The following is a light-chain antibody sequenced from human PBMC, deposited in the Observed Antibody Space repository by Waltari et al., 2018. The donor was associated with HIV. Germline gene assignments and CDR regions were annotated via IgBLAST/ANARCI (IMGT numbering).Light chain of an antibody. J-gene: IGLJ2*01. CDR3: CSYARSRSLL. Sequence: HSALTQPASVSGSPGPSITIPCTGTSNEVGGFDLVSRYQHHPGKAPKLIIFEVKKRPSGVSNRFSGSKSGNTASLTISGLQTEDETDYYCCSYARSRSLLFGGGTKLTVL. V-gene: IGLV2-23*02. CDR2: EVK. CDR1: SNEVGGFDL.